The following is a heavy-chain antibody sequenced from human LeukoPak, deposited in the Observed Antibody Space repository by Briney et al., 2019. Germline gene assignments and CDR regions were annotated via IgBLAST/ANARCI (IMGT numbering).Heavy chain of an antibody. CDR1: EYTFSNYW. Sequence: GGSLRLSCAASEYTFSNYWMSCVRQAPGKGLEWVANIKEDGSDKYSVDSVKGRFTISRDNAKNSLYLQMNSLRAEDTAVYYCARSNWFDPWGQGTLVIVSS. J-gene: IGHJ5*02. CDR2: IKEDGSDK. V-gene: IGHV3-7*05. CDR3: ARSNWFDP.